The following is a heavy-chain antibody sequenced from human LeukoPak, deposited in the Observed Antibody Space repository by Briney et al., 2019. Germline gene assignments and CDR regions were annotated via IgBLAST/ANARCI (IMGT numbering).Heavy chain of an antibody. CDR3: AHINHLSYGMDV. J-gene: IGHJ6*02. Sequence: ASVKVSCKASGYTFTSYGISWVRQAPGQGLEWMGWISAYNDNTNYAQKLQGRVTMTTDRSTSIVYMELKSLRSDDTAVHYCAHINHLSYGMDVWGQGTTVTVSS. CDR1: GYTFTSYG. V-gene: IGHV1-18*01. CDR2: ISAYNDNT. D-gene: IGHD1-14*01.